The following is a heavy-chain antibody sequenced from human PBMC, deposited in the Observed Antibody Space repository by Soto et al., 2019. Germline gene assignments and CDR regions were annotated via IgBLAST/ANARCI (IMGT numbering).Heavy chain of an antibody. CDR3: ARDLGAFNYGSAYFDY. Sequence: GGSLRLSCAPSGFTFSTYGMHWVRQAPGKGLEWVAVIWYDGSNQYYADSVKGRFTISRDNSKNMLYLQMNSLRAEDTAVYYCARDLGAFNYGSAYFDYWAQGTPVPVSS. D-gene: IGHD3-10*01. CDR1: GFTFSTYG. V-gene: IGHV3-33*01. CDR2: IWYDGSNQ. J-gene: IGHJ4*02.